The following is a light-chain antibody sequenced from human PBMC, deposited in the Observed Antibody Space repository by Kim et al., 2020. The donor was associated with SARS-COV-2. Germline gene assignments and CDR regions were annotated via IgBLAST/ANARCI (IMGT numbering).Light chain of an antibody. CDR1: QSISSW. CDR3: QQYYSYST. Sequence: DIQMTQSPSTLSASVGDRVTITCRASQSISSWLAWYQQRPGKAPKLLISKASSLETGVPSRFSGSGSGTEFTLTISSLQPDDFATYYCQQYYSYSTFGQGTKVDIK. V-gene: IGKV1-5*03. CDR2: KAS. J-gene: IGKJ1*01.